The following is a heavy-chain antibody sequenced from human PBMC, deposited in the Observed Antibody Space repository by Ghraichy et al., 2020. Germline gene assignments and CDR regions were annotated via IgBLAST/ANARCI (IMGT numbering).Heavy chain of an antibody. J-gene: IGHJ3*02. V-gene: IGHV3-23*01. Sequence: GESLNISCAASGFSFSSYVMSWVRQAPGKGLELVSSISTDGGDTYDADSVKGRFTVSRDNSKNTLYLQVNSLRAEDTAVYYCARVTTGRALDMWGQGTMVTVSS. D-gene: IGHD4-17*01. CDR2: ISTDGGDT. CDR1: GFSFSSYV. CDR3: ARVTTGRALDM.